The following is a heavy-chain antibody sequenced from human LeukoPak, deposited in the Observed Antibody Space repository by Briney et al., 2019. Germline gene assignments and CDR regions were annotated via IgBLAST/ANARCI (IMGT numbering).Heavy chain of an antibody. CDR1: GGTFSSYA. D-gene: IGHD5-18*01. CDR2: IIPILGIA. J-gene: IGHJ6*02. CDR3: SRDQGLTAPPPYGLDV. V-gene: IGHV1-69*04. Sequence: SVKVSCKASGGTFSSYAISWVRQAPGQGLEWMGRIIPILGIANYAQKFQGRVTITADKSTSTAYMELSSLRSEETAVYYCSRDQGLTAPPPYGLDVWGQGTTVTVSS.